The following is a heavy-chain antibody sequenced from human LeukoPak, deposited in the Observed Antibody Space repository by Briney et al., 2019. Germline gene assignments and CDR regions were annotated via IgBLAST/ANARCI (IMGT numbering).Heavy chain of an antibody. CDR1: GFTFSSYA. J-gene: IGHJ4*02. D-gene: IGHD7-27*01. CDR2: ISGSGGST. V-gene: IGHV3-23*01. Sequence: TGGSLRLSCAASGFTFSSYAMSWVRQATGKGLEWVSAISGSGGSTYYADSVKGRFTISRDNSKNTLYLQMNSLRAEDTAVYYCAREITTNGGRYFDYWGQGTLVTVSS. CDR3: AREITTNGGRYFDY.